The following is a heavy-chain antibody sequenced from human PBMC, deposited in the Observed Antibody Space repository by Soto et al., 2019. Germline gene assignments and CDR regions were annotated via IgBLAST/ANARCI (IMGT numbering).Heavy chain of an antibody. V-gene: IGHV4-39*01. Sequence: PSETLSLTCTVSGGSISSNSYNWGWIRQPPGKGLEWIGSMSYSGSTYYNPSLKSRVTISVDTSKNQFSLKLSSVTAADTAVYYCGRFLGWFLHYFDNWGQGTLVTVSS. J-gene: IGHJ4*02. D-gene: IGHD3-3*01. CDR3: GRFLGWFLHYFDN. CDR1: GGSISSNSYN. CDR2: MSYSGST.